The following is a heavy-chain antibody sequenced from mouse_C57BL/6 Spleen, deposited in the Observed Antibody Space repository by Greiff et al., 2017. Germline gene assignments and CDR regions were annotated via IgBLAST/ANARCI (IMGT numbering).Heavy chain of an antibody. CDR1: GFTFSSYA. CDR3: TRDRAITTVVEYFDV. V-gene: IGHV5-9-1*02. D-gene: IGHD1-1*01. CDR2: ISSGGDYI. Sequence: EVQLVESGEGSVKPGGSLKLSCAASGFTFSSYAMSWVRQTPEKRLEWVAYISSGGDYIYYADTVKGRFTISRDNARNTLYLQMSSLKSEDTAMYYCTRDRAITTVVEYFDVWGTGTTVTVSS. J-gene: IGHJ1*03.